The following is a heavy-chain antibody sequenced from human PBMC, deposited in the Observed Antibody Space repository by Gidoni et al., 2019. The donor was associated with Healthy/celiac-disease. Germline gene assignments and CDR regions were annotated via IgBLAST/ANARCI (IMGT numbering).Heavy chain of an antibody. J-gene: IGHJ6*03. CDR1: GGSISSSY. CDR2: PYYSGST. Sequence: QVQLQESGPGLVKPSETLSLTCTVSGGSISSSYWRWIRQPPGKGLEWIGYPYYSGSTNYNPSLKSRVNISVDTSKNQFSLKLSSVTAADTAVYYCARTRNYYYYMDVWGKGTTVTVSS. CDR3: ARTRNYYYYMDV. V-gene: IGHV4-59*01.